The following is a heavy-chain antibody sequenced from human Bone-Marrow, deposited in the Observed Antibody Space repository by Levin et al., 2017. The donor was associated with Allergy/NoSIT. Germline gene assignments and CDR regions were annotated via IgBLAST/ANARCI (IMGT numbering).Heavy chain of an antibody. CDR3: ARERCSGPSCQTRNFDS. V-gene: IGHV4-4*07. Sequence: SETLSLTCTVAGDSISNYFWSWIRQPAGKGLEWIGRVYSSGHINYNPSLKSRLTMSVDTSKNFFSLKLSSMTAADTAVYYCARERCSGPSCQTRNFDSWGQGTLVTVSS. CDR1: GDSISNYF. J-gene: IGHJ4*02. D-gene: IGHD2-2*01. CDR2: VYSSGHI.